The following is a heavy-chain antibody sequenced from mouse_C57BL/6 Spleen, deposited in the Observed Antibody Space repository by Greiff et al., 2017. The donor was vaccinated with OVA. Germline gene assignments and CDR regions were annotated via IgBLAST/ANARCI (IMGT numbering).Heavy chain of an antibody. V-gene: IGHV3-6*01. CDR1: GYSITSGYY. Sequence: ESGPGLVKPSQSLSLTCSVTGYSITSGYYWNWIRQFPGNKLEWMGYISYDGSNNYNPSLKNRISITRDTSKNQFFLKLNSVTTEDTATYYCASWGYYGSSYDWYFDVWGTGTTVTVSS. CDR2: ISYDGSN. CDR3: ASWGYYGSSYDWYFDV. D-gene: IGHD1-1*01. J-gene: IGHJ1*03.